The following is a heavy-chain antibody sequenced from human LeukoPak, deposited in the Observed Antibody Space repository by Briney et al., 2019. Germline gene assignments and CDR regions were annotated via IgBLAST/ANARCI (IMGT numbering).Heavy chain of an antibody. CDR2: IIPIFGTA. D-gene: IGHD3-16*01. J-gene: IGHJ4*02. Sequence: GASVKVSCKASGGTFSSYAISWVRQAPGQGLEWMGGIIPIFGTANYAQKFQGRVTMTTDTSTNTAYMELRSLRSDDTAVYYCSRDWGRHDTGDYWGQGTLVTVSS. CDR3: SRDWGRHDTGDY. V-gene: IGHV1-69*05. CDR1: GGTFSSYA.